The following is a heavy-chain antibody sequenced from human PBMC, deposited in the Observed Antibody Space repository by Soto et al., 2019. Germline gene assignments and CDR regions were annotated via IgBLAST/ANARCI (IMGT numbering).Heavy chain of an antibody. CDR2: ISAYNGNT. J-gene: IGHJ5*02. CDR1: GYTFTSYC. D-gene: IGHD4-17*01. Sequence: PGASVKFSVKASGYTFTSYCISWVRQAPGQGLEWMGWISAYNGNTNYAQKLQGRVTMTTDTSTSTAYMELRSLRSDDTAVYYCARPTTVTTSWFDPWGQGTLVTVSS. CDR3: ARPTTVTTSWFDP. V-gene: IGHV1-18*01.